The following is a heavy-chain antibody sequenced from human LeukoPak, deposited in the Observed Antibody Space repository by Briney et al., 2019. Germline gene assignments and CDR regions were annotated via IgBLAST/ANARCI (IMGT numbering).Heavy chain of an antibody. CDR2: IYYSGST. CDR1: GGSVSSGSYY. V-gene: IGHV4-61*01. CDR3: ANFFNFDGFDI. Sequence: PSETLSLTCTVSGGSVSSGSYYWSWIRQPPGKGLEWIGYIYYSGSTNYNPSLKSRVTISVDTSKNQFSLKLSSVTAADTAVYYCANFFNFDGFDIWGQGTMVTVSS. J-gene: IGHJ3*02. D-gene: IGHD1-1*01.